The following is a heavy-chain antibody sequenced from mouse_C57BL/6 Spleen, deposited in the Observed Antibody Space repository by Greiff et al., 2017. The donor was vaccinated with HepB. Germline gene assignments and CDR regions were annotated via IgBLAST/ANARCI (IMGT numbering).Heavy chain of an antibody. CDR1: GFTFSDYG. D-gene: IGHD1-1*01. CDR2: ISSGSSTI. V-gene: IGHV5-17*01. CDR3: ARGGPLRDYAMDY. Sequence: EVQVVESGGGLVKPGGSLKLSCAASGFTFSDYGMHWVRQAPEKGLEWVAYISSGSSTIYYADTVKGRFTISRDNAKNTLFLQMTSLRSEDTAMYYCARGGPLRDYAMDYWGQGTSVTVSS. J-gene: IGHJ4*01.